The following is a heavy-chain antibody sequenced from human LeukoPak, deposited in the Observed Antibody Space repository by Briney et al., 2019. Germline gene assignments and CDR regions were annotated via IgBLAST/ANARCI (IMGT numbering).Heavy chain of an antibody. CDR2: ISSGSSTI. V-gene: IGHV3-48*01. CDR1: GFTFSSYS. CDR3: ARVGATLLFDY. J-gene: IGHJ4*02. D-gene: IGHD1-26*01. Sequence: PGGSLRLSCAASGFTFSSYSMNWVRQAPGKGLEWVSYISSGSSTIYYADSVKGRFTISRDNAKNSLYLQMNSLRAEDTAVYYCARVGATLLFDYWGQGTLVTVSS.